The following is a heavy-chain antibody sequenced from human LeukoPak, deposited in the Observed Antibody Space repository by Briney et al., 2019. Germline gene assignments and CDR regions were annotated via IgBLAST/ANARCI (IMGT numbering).Heavy chain of an antibody. CDR3: ANRPSYCSSTSCSAY. CDR1: GFTFSSYW. CDR2: IKQDGSEK. V-gene: IGHV3-7*03. Sequence: GGSLRLSCAASGFTFSSYWMSWVRQAPGKGLEWVANIKQDGSEKYYVDSVKGRFTISRDNAKNSLYLQMNSLRAEDTAVYYCANRPSYCSSTSCSAYWGQGTLVTVSS. J-gene: IGHJ4*02. D-gene: IGHD2-2*01.